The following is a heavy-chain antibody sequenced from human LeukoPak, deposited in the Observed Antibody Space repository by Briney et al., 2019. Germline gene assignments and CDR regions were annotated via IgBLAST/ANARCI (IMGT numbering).Heavy chain of an antibody. CDR3: ARGRHSSGRNHFDY. D-gene: IGHD6-19*01. J-gene: IGHJ4*02. CDR2: IKQDGNEK. CDR1: GFTFSSYW. Sequence: GGSLRLSCAASGFTFSSYWMSWVRQAPGKGLEWVANIKQDGNEKYSVDSVKGRFTISRDNAKNSLYLQMNSLRVEDTAVYYCARGRHSSGRNHFDYWGQGTLVTVSS. V-gene: IGHV3-7*01.